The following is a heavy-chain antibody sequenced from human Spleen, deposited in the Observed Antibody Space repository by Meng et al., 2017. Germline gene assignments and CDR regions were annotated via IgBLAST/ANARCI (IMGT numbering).Heavy chain of an antibody. Sequence: GESLKISCAASGFTFSSYAMGWVRQAPGKGLEWVSGISGGGGLTFYIDSVRGRFTISRDNSGSTVYLQMSSLRADDTAVYYCAKEATVPYFDNWGQGSLVTVSS. CDR3: AKEATVPYFDN. CDR2: ISGGGGLT. V-gene: IGHV3-23*01. CDR1: GFTFSSYA. J-gene: IGHJ4*02. D-gene: IGHD4-17*01.